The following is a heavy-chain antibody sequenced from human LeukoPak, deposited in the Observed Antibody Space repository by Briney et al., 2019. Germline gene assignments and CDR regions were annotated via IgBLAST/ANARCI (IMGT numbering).Heavy chain of an antibody. D-gene: IGHD3-10*01. V-gene: IGHV1-69*04. CDR2: IIPILGMT. Sequence: ASVKVSCTASGGTFSSSAISWVRQAPGQGLEWMGRIIPILGMTNYAQKFQGRVTITADKSTSTADMELSSLRSEDTAVYYCARGQFVGYYHGMDVWGQGTTVTVSS. CDR3: ARGQFVGYYHGMDV. CDR1: GGTFSSSA. J-gene: IGHJ6*02.